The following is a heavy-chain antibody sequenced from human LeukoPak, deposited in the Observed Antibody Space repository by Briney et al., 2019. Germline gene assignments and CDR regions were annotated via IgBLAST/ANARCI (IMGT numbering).Heavy chain of an antibody. CDR2: INPNTGGT. CDR3: ARVGRSSGWPDY. Sequence: ASVKVSCKASAYTFTGFYIHWGRQAPGQGLEWMGWINPNTGGTNSARTFTRRVTMTGDTSISTVYIELRSLRSDATAVYYCARVGRSSGWPDYWGQGTLVTVSS. D-gene: IGHD6-19*01. J-gene: IGHJ4*02. CDR1: AYTFTGFY. V-gene: IGHV1-2*02.